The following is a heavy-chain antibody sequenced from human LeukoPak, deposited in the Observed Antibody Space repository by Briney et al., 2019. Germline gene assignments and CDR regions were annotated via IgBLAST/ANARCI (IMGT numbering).Heavy chain of an antibody. V-gene: IGHV1-2*02. Sequence: ASVKVSCKASGYTFTDYYMHWVRQAPGQGLEWMGWMDPKSGEANHAQKFQGRVIMTRDTSINTAYMELSSLRSEDTAVYYCAGLIARNAFDIWGQGTMVTVSS. D-gene: IGHD3-16*01. CDR3: AGLIARNAFDI. CDR2: MDPKSGEA. J-gene: IGHJ3*02. CDR1: GYTFTDYY.